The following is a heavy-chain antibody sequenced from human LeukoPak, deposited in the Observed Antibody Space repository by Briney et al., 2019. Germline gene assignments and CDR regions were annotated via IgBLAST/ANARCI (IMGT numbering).Heavy chain of an antibody. V-gene: IGHV3-23*01. CDR2: FSGSGGST. CDR1: GFTFSNYG. CDR3: ARAATYNWNDVNY. Sequence: SGGSLRLSCAASGFTFSNYGMSWVRQAPGKGLEWVSGFSGSGGSTYCADSVKGRITISRDSSKNTLYLQMNSLRAEDTAVYYCARAATYNWNDVNYWGQGTLVTVSS. D-gene: IGHD1-20*01. J-gene: IGHJ4*02.